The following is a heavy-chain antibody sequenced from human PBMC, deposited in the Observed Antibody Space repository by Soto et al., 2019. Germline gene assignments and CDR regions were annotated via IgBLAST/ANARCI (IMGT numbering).Heavy chain of an antibody. CDR2: IYYSGST. CDR3: PRHTMVRGYSAQHYFDS. Sequence: ETLSLTRTVSSGSISSSRQYWGWIRQHPGKGREGIGSIYYSGSTYHNPSLKSRVSMSVDTSKNQFSRRLSSVTAADTAVYYCPRHTMVRGYSAQHYFDSWGQGHLGTVSS. CDR1: SGSISSSRQY. J-gene: IGHJ4*02. V-gene: IGHV4-39*01. D-gene: IGHD3-10*01.